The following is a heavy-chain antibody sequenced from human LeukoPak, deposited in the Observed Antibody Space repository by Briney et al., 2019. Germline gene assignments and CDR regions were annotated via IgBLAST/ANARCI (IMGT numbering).Heavy chain of an antibody. CDR1: GFTFSDYF. J-gene: IGHJ4*02. V-gene: IGHV3-11*04. CDR3: ATSQSSVAGIVGD. D-gene: IGHD6-19*01. Sequence: KPGGSLRLSCAVSGFTFSDYFMTWIRQAPGKGLEWVSYISGSGSNKYYADSVKGRFTISGDNAKNSLYLQMNSLRVEDTAVYYCATSQSSVAGIVGDWGQGTLVTVSS. CDR2: ISGSGSNK.